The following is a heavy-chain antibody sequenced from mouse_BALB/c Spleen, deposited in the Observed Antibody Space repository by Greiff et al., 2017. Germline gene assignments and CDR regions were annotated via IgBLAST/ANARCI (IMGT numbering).Heavy chain of an antibody. Sequence: EVQLQQSGPGLVKPSQSLSLTCTVTGYSITSDYAWNWIRQFPGNKLEWMGYISYSGSTSYNPSLKSRISITRDTSKNQFFLQLNSVTTEDTATYYCAREYGNFDYWGQGTTLTVSS. J-gene: IGHJ2*01. CDR1: GYSITSDYA. V-gene: IGHV3-2*02. CDR2: ISYSGST. D-gene: IGHD2-10*02. CDR3: AREYGNFDY.